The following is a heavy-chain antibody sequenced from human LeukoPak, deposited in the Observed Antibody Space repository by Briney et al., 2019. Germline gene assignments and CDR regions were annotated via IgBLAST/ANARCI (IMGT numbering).Heavy chain of an antibody. D-gene: IGHD3-3*01. Sequence: ASVKVSCKASGGTFSSYAISWVRQAPGQGLEWVGGIIPIFGTANNAQKFQGRVTITTDESTTTAYMELSSLRSEDTAVYYCARHGGITIFGEAQPGGAFDIWGQGTMVTVSS. CDR1: GGTFSSYA. V-gene: IGHV1-69*05. CDR2: IIPIFGTA. CDR3: ARHGGITIFGEAQPGGAFDI. J-gene: IGHJ3*02.